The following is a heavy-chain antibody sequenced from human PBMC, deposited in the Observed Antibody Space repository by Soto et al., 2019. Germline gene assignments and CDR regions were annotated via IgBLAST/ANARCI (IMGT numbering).Heavy chain of an antibody. CDR3: ARSSGSAAFDP. Sequence: QVQLVQSGAEVKKPGSSVKVSCKASGGTFSSYTISWVRQAPGQGLEWMGRIIPIIGIANYAQKFQGRVTITADKSTSTAYMELRSLRSEDTAVYYCARSSGSAAFDPWGQGTLVTASS. J-gene: IGHJ5*02. CDR1: GGTFSSYT. CDR2: IIPIIGIA. D-gene: IGHD3-10*01. V-gene: IGHV1-69*02.